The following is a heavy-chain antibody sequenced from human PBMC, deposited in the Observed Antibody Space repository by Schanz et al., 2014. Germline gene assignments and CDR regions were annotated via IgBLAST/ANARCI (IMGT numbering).Heavy chain of an antibody. V-gene: IGHV3-30*18. CDR3: AKDSTHIDIVLVPTAIDY. D-gene: IGHD2-2*01. CDR2: MSYDGSIK. J-gene: IGHJ4*02. CDR1: GFTFSSYG. Sequence: QVQLVESGGGVVQPGLSLRLSCAASGFTFSSYGMHWVRQAPGKGLEWVAAMSYDGSIKYYGDSVKGRFTISRDNSKNTLYLHMNTLRSEDTAVYYCAKDSTHIDIVLVPTAIDYWGQGTLDAVSS.